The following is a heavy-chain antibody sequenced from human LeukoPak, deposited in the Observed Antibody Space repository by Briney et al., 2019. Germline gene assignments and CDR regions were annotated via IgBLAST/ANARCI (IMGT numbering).Heavy chain of an antibody. D-gene: IGHD4-17*01. CDR2: ISSSGSTI. J-gene: IGHJ4*02. V-gene: IGHV3-48*03. CDR3: ARHTYGDYDY. CDR1: GFTFSSYE. Sequence: GGSLRLSCAASGFTFSSYEMNWVRQAPGKGLEWVSYISSSGSTIYYADSVKGRFTISRDNAKNSLYLQMNSLRAEDTAVYYCARHTYGDYDYWGQGTLVTVSS.